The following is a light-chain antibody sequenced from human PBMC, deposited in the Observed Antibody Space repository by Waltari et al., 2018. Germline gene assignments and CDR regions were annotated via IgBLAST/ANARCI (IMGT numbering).Light chain of an antibody. CDR2: GAA. Sequence: IVLTQSPGTLSLSPGERATLSCRARQSVGRTLAWSQQNPGQAPRLLIYGAAIRATGIPDRFSGGGSGTDFSLGINRLEPEDFAVYYCQRYVSLPATFGQGTKVEIK. V-gene: IGKV3-20*01. CDR3: QRYVSLPAT. J-gene: IGKJ1*01. CDR1: QSVGRT.